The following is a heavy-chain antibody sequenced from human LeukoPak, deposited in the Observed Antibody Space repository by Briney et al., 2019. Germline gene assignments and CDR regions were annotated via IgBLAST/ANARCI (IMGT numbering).Heavy chain of an antibody. CDR2: INPNSGGT. J-gene: IGHJ3*02. CDR3: ARITKYYYDSSGPKGAFDI. CDR1: GYTFTGYY. V-gene: IGHV1-2*02. Sequence: ASVKVSCKASGYTFTGYYMHWVRQTPGQWLEWMGWINPNSGGTNYAQKFQGRVTMTRDTSISTAHMELSRLRSDDTAVYYCARITKYYYDSSGPKGAFDIWGQGTMVTVSS. D-gene: IGHD3-22*01.